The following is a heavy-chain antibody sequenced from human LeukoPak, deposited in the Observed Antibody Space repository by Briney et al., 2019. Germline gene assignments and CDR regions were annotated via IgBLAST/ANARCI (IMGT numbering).Heavy chain of an antibody. CDR1: GFTFNSYG. CDR3: AKGGYYYYYYYMDV. V-gene: IGHV3-23*01. Sequence: GGSLRLSCAASGFTFNSYGMSWVRQAPGKGLEWVSAISGSGGSTYYADSVKGRFTISRDNSKNTLYLQMNSLRAEDTAVYYCAKGGYYYYYYYMDVWGKGTTVTISS. CDR2: ISGSGGST. J-gene: IGHJ6*03.